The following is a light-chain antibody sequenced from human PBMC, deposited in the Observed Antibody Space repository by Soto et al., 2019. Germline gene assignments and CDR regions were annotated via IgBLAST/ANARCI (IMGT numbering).Light chain of an antibody. CDR3: QQRTNWPLT. CDR2: DAS. J-gene: IGKJ4*01. CDR1: QSLSSS. Sequence: EVVLTQSPATLSLFPGERATLSCRASQSLSSSLAWYQQKPGQAPRLLIYDASNRATGVPARFSGSGSGTDFTLTISSLEPEDVAVYYCQQRTNWPLTFGGGTKVEIK. V-gene: IGKV3-11*01.